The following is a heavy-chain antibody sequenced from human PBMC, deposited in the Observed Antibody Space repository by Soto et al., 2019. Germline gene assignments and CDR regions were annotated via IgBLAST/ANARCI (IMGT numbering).Heavy chain of an antibody. CDR2: ISYDGSNK. Sequence: GSLRLSCAASGFTFSSYAMHWVRQAPGKGLEWVAVISYDGSNKYYADSVKGRFTISRDNSKNTLYLQMNSLRAEDTAVYYCARESRWGSKIYFDYWGQGTLVTVSS. V-gene: IGHV3-30*04. CDR1: GFTFSSYA. J-gene: IGHJ4*02. D-gene: IGHD2-21*01. CDR3: ARESRWGSKIYFDY.